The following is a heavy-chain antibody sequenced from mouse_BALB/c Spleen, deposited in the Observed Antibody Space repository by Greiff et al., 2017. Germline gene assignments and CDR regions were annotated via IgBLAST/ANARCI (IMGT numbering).Heavy chain of an antibody. D-gene: IGHD1-1*01. CDR2: IDPSDSES. V-gene: IGHV1S127*01. J-gene: IGHJ2*01. CDR1: GYSFTSYW. CDR3: ARGITTTPFDY. Sequence: VQLQQSGPQLVRPGASVKISCKASGYSFTSYWMHWVKQRPGQGLEWIGMIDPSDSESRLNQKFKDKATLTVDKSSSTAYMQLSSPTSEDSAVYYCARGITTTPFDYWGQGTTLTVSS.